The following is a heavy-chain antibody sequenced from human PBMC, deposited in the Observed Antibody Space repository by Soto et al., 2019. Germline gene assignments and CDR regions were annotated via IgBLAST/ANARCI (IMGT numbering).Heavy chain of an antibody. CDR2: IADSRDRT. CDR1: GFTFRSYA. J-gene: IGHJ4*02. CDR3: VKGID. D-gene: IGHD2-15*01. Sequence: EVQLLESGGGLVQPGGSLRLSCAASGFTFRSYAMSWVRQAPGKGLEWVSVIADSRDRTYYADSVKGRFTISRDNSKNTLYLQMHNLRAEDTATYYCVKGIDWGKGTRVTVSS. V-gene: IGHV3-23*01.